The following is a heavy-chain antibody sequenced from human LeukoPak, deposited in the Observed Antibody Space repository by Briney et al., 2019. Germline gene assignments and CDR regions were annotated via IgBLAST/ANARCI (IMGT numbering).Heavy chain of an antibody. D-gene: IGHD6-19*01. CDR1: GFTFCSYA. CDR2: ISNSGGRT. J-gene: IGHJ4*02. V-gene: IGHV3-21*01. Sequence: AGGSLRLSCAASGFTFCSYAMSWVRQAPGKGLEWVSSISNSGGRTFYTDSVKGRFTISRDNAKNSLYLQMNSLRAEDTAVYYCARVTAVAGSSGWVDYWGQGTLVTVSS. CDR3: ARVTAVAGSSGWVDY.